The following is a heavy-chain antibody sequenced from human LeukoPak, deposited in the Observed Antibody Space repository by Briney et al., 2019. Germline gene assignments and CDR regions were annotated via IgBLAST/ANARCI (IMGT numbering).Heavy chain of an antibody. Sequence: GGSLRLSCAASGFTFSSYEMNWVRQAPGKGLEWVSYISSSGSTIYYADSVKGRFTISRDNSKNTLYLQMDSLRAEDTAVYYCTYGGAYYYYYYMDVWGKGTTVTVSS. CDR1: GFTFSSYE. CDR3: TYGGAYYYYYYMDV. CDR2: ISSSGSTI. V-gene: IGHV3-48*03. J-gene: IGHJ6*03. D-gene: IGHD3-16*01.